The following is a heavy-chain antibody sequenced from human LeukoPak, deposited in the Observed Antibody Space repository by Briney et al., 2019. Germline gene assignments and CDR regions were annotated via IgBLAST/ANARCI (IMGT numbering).Heavy chain of an antibody. V-gene: IGHV1-46*01. CDR1: GYTFTTYY. J-gene: IGHJ4*02. CDR2: INPSGGST. Sequence: ASVKVSCKASGYTFTTYYMHWVRQAPGQGLEWMGVINPSGGSTSYAQKFQGRVTMTRDTSTSTVYMELSSLRSEDTAVYYCARDRRLGDGYNDNFDYWGQGTLVTVSS. D-gene: IGHD5-24*01. CDR3: ARDRRLGDGYNDNFDY.